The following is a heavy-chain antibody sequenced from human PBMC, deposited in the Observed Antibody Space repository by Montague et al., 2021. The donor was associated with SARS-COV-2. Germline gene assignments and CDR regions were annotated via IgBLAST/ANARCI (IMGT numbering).Heavy chain of an antibody. CDR2: ISYDGSNK. CDR3: ARELTYYGMDV. D-gene: IGHD2-21*02. CDR1: GFTFSSYA. J-gene: IGHJ6*02. Sequence: SLRLSCAASGFTFSSYAMHWVRQAPGKGLEWVAVISYDGSNKYYADSVKGRFTISRDNSKNTLYLQMNSLRAEDTAVCYCARELTYYGMDVWGQGTTVTVSS. V-gene: IGHV3-30-3*01.